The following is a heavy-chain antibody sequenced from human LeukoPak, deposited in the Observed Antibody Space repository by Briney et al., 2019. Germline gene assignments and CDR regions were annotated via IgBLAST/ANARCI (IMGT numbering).Heavy chain of an antibody. CDR1: GYTFTSYG. CDR3: ARDQYDFWSGYYTRFDY. V-gene: IGHV1-18*01. J-gene: IGHJ4*02. CDR2: ISAYNGNT. Sequence: ASVKVSCKASGYTFTSYGISWVRQAPGRGLEWMGWISAYNGNTNYAQKLQGRVTMTTDTSTSTAYMELRSLRSDDTAVYYCARDQYDFWSGYYTRFDYWGQGTLVTVSS. D-gene: IGHD3-3*01.